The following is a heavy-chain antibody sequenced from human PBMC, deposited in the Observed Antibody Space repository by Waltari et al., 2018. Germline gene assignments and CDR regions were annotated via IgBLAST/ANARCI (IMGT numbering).Heavy chain of an antibody. V-gene: IGHV3-23*01. CDR3: TKSGSFFYDASAAIFDP. D-gene: IGHD3-16*01. Sequence: EVQLLESGGGLVRPGGSLRRSCGASGFNFDGSAMGWVRQSSGKGMEWVAAVSGNGLRTYYADSVKGRFTISRDNSKNTVSLEMNSLRADDTAVYYCTKSGSFFYDASAAIFDPWGQGTRVTVSS. J-gene: IGHJ5*02. CDR1: GFNFDGSA. CDR2: VSGNGLRT.